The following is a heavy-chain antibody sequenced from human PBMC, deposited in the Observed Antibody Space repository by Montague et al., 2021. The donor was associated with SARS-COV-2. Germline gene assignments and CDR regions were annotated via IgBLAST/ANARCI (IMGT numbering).Heavy chain of an antibody. J-gene: IGHJ4*02. CDR3: THCWAAAGIPFDY. Sequence: PALVKPTPTLTLTCTLSGFSLSTSGMCVSWIRQPPGKALEWLALXDWADDIYYSTSLKSRLTITKDTSKHHVVLTMTNMDTVDIATYYCTHCWAAAGIPFDYWGQGTLVTVSS. D-gene: IGHD6-13*01. CDR2: XDWADDI. V-gene: IGHV2-70*12. CDR1: GFSLSTSGMC.